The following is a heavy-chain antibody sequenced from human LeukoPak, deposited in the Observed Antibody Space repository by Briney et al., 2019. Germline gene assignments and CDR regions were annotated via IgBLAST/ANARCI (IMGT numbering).Heavy chain of an antibody. D-gene: IGHD3-10*01. CDR2: IYSGGRT. J-gene: IGHJ4*02. CDR1: GFTVSSNY. V-gene: IGHV3-66*01. CDR3: ARDSSRRWFGELMMGNIFDY. Sequence: PGGSLRLSCAASGFTVSSNYMSWVRQAPGKGLEWVSVIYSGGRTYYADSVKGRFTISRDNSKNTLYLQMNSLRAEDTAVYYCARDSSRRWFGELMMGNIFDYWGQGTLVTVSS.